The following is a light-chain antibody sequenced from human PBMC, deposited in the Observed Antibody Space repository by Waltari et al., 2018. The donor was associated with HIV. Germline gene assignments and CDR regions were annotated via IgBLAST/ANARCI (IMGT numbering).Light chain of an antibody. CDR2: WAS. J-gene: IGKJ1*01. CDR3: QQYHVTPPT. Sequence: DIVMTQSPDSLAVSLGARATINCKSSQSVLHTSNNKNVLAWYQQKSGQAPKLLIYWASTRESGVPARFSGSGSGTNFTLTINSLQSEDVAVYYCQQYHVTPPTFGQGT. V-gene: IGKV4-1*01. CDR1: QSVLHTSNNKNV.